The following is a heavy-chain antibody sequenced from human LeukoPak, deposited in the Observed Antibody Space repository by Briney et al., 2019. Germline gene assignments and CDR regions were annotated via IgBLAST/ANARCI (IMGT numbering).Heavy chain of an antibody. D-gene: IGHD4-11*01. CDR2: TRDKATSYTT. V-gene: IGHV3-72*01. CDR3: ARVGVMKTTVDY. J-gene: IGHJ4*02. Sequence: GGSLRLSCAASGFTFNTYTMNWVRQAPGKGLEWVGRTRDKATSYTTDYAASVKGRFTISGDDSKNSLSLQMHSLKSEDTAVYYCARVGVMKTTVDYWGQGVLVTVSS. CDR1: GFTFNTYT.